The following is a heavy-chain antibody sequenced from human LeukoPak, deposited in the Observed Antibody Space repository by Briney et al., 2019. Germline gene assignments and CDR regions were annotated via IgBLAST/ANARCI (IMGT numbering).Heavy chain of an antibody. CDR2: ISGSGGST. J-gene: IGHJ4*02. CDR3: ARDFPLTAVSDFLPDY. Sequence: GGSLRLSCAASGFTFSSYAMSWVRQAPGKGLEWVSAISGSGGSTYYADSVKGRFTISRDNAKNSLFLQMNSLRVDDTAVYYCARDFPLTAVSDFLPDYWGQGTLVTVSS. D-gene: IGHD5-18*01. V-gene: IGHV3-23*01. CDR1: GFTFSSYA.